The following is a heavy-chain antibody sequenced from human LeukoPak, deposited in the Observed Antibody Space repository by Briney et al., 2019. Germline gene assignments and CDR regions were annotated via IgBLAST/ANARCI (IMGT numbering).Heavy chain of an antibody. Sequence: PLETLSLTCTVSGGSISSDSYYWGWIRQPPGKGLEWIGYMYHTGTTYYNPSLRSRVTTSVDRSKNQFSPKLSSVTAEDTAVYYCARHFGWVGGNVDYWGQGTQVTVSS. J-gene: IGHJ4*02. V-gene: IGHV4-39*01. CDR2: MYHTGTT. CDR1: GGSISSDSYY. CDR3: ARHFGWVGGNVDY. D-gene: IGHD3-9*01.